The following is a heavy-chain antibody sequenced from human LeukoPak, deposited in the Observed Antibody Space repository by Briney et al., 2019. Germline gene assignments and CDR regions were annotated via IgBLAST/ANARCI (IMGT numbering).Heavy chain of an antibody. CDR1: GFTLSNSE. D-gene: IGHD3-10*01. CDR2: IRSDNAV. Sequence: GGSLRLSCAASGFTLSNSEMDWVRQAPGKGLEWVAHIRSDNAVMYADSVKGRFTISRDNSKNTLYLQMNSLRAEDTAVYYCARDQYGLGYGSLFDYWGQGTLVTVSS. V-gene: IGHV3-48*03. CDR3: ARDQYGLGYGSLFDY. J-gene: IGHJ4*02.